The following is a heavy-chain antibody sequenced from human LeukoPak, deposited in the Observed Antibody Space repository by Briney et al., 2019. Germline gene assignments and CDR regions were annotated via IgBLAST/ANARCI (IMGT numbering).Heavy chain of an antibody. CDR1: GYSFTGYY. Sequence: ASVKVSCKASGYSFTGYYIHWVRQAPGQGLEWMGWINPNSGGTNYAQKFQGRVTMTRDTSISTAYMELSRLRSDDTAVYYCARDHGSTSFYFDYWGQGTLVTVSS. CDR3: ARDHGSTSFYFDY. V-gene: IGHV1-2*02. CDR2: INPNSGGT. J-gene: IGHJ4*02. D-gene: IGHD2-2*01.